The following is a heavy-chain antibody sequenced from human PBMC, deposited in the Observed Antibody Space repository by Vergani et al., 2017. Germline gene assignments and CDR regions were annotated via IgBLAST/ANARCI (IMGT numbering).Heavy chain of an antibody. V-gene: IGHV4-59*01. J-gene: IGHJ5*02. Sequence: QVQLQESGPGLVKPSETLSLTCTVSGGSISSYYWSWIRQPPGKGLEWIGYIYYSGSTNYNPSLKSRVTISVDTSKNQFSLKLSSVTAADTAVYYCARGEQQRSKGWFDPWGQGTLVTVSS. CDR1: GGSISSYY. CDR3: ARGEQQRSKGWFDP. D-gene: IGHD6-13*01. CDR2: IYYSGST.